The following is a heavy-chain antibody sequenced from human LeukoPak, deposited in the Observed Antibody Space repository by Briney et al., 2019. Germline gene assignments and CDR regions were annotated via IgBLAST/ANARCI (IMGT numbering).Heavy chain of an antibody. J-gene: IGHJ4*02. CDR3: ARELELSYFDY. CDR2: IWYDGSNK. V-gene: IGHV3-33*01. CDR1: GFTFSSYG. D-gene: IGHD1-7*01. Sequence: GGSLRLSCAAFGFTFSSYGMHWVRQAPGKGLEWVAVIWYDGSNKYYADSVKGRFTISRDNSKNTLYLQMNSLRAEDTAVYYCARELELSYFDYWGQGTLVTVSS.